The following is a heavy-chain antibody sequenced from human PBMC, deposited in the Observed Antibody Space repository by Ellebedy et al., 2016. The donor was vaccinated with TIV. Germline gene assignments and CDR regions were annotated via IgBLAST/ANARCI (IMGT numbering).Heavy chain of an antibody. Sequence: SETLSLXXSVSGVSISSHYWSWIRQPPGKGLEWIGYIYYSGSINYNPSLKSRATISVETSKNQFSLKLTSMTAADTAVYYCARGSGYYYWGQGTPVTVSS. CDR2: IYYSGSI. CDR3: ARGSGYYY. D-gene: IGHD3-3*01. J-gene: IGHJ4*02. CDR1: GVSISSHY. V-gene: IGHV4-59*11.